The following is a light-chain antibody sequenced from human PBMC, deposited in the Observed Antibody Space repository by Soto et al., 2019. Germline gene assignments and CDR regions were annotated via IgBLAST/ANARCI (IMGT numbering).Light chain of an antibody. V-gene: IGKV1-5*01. J-gene: IGKJ1*01. CDR1: QSISSW. CDR2: DAS. CDR3: QQYNSYPWT. Sequence: DIQMTQSPSTLSASVGDRVTITCRASQSISSWLAWYQQKPGKAPKLLIYDASSLDSGVPSRFSGSGSGTEFTLTIRSLKPDDFAAYDCQQYNSYPWTFGQGTKVEIK.